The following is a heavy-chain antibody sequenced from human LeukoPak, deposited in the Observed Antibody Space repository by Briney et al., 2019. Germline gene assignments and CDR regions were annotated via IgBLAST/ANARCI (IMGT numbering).Heavy chain of an antibody. CDR1: GYTFTSYD. J-gene: IGHJ6*03. CDR2: MNPNSGNT. Sequence: GASVKVSCKASGYTFTSYDINWVRQATGQGLEWMGWMNPNSGNTGYAQKFQGRVTITRNTSISTAYMELSSLRAEDTAVYYCAKAPGYCSGGSCYAKTNYYYMDVWGKGTTVTISS. CDR3: AKAPGYCSGGSCYAKTNYYYMDV. V-gene: IGHV1-8*03. D-gene: IGHD2-15*01.